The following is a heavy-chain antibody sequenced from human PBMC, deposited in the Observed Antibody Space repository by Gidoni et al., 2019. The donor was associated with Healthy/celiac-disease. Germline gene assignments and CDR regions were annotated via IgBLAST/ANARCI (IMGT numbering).Heavy chain of an antibody. J-gene: IGHJ6*03. CDR1: GFTFRSYS. CDR3: ARESRYCSGGSCPYYYYYYMDV. CDR2: ISSSSSTI. Sequence: EVQLVESGGGLVQPGGSLRLSCAASGFTFRSYSMNLVRQAPGKGLEWVSYISSSSSTIYYADSVKGRFTISRDNAKNSLYLQMNSLRDEDTAVYYCARESRYCSGGSCPYYYYYYMDVWGKGTTVTVSS. V-gene: IGHV3-48*02. D-gene: IGHD2-15*01.